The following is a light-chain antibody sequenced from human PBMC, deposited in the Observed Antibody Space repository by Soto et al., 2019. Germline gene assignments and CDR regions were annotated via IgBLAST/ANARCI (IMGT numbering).Light chain of an antibody. CDR3: QQYNNWPLT. CDR2: GAS. J-gene: IGKJ4*01. CDR1: QRINNN. V-gene: IGKV3-15*01. Sequence: EIVLTQSQATLSVSPGEGATLSCRASQRINNNLAWYQEKPGQAPRLLIYGASTRATGIPARFSGSGSGTEFTLTISSLQSEDFAVYYCQQYNNWPLTFGGRTKVDI.